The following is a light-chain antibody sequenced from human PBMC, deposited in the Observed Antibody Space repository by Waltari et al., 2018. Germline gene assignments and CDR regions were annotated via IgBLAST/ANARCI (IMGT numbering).Light chain of an antibody. J-gene: IGKJ4*01. V-gene: IGKV1D-12*01. Sequence: DIQMTQSPSSLSASVGHTFTITCRASQSISAWLAWYQQKPGKAPKLLISAAFNLQSGVPSRFSGSRSGTDFSLTISSLQPEDFATYYCQQCNTLPFAFGGGTTVEIK. CDR3: QQCNTLPFA. CDR2: AAF. CDR1: QSISAW.